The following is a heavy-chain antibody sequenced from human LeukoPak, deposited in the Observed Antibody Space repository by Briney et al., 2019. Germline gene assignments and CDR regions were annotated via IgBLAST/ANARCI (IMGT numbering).Heavy chain of an antibody. CDR2: IYHSGRT. CDR3: ARLKYYYDSSGYRSEYFQH. CDR1: GYSISSGYY. V-gene: IGHV4-38-2*02. J-gene: IGHJ1*01. D-gene: IGHD3-22*01. Sequence: PSETLSLTCTVSGYSISSGYYWGWIRQPPGKGLEWIGIIYHSGRTDYNPSLKSRVTISEDTSTNQFSLKLSSFPSADPGVYVCARLKYYYDSSGYRSEYFQHWGQGTLVTASS.